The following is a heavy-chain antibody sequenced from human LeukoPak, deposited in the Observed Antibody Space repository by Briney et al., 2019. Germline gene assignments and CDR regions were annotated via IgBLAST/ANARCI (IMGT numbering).Heavy chain of an antibody. V-gene: IGHV1-8*01. D-gene: IGHD6-6*01. CDR1: GYTFTSYD. J-gene: IGHJ6*03. CDR2: MNPNSGNT. CDR3: ATSSTSSGSFYYYMDV. Sequence: GASVKVSCKASGYTFTSYDINWVRQATGQGLEWMGWMNPNSGNTGYAQKFQGRVTMTRNTSISTAYMELRSLRSEDTAVYYCATSSTSSGSFYYYMDVWGKGTTVTVSS.